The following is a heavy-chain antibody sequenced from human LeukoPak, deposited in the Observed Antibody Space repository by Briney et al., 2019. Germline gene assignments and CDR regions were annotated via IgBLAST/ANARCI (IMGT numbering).Heavy chain of an antibody. CDR3: ARELKVGNTGYYFDY. Sequence: SETLSLTCTVSGGSTSNYYCSWLRQPPGKGLEWIGHTYYSGSTNYNPSLKTRVTLSLDTSKNQFSLKLSSVTAADTAVYYCARELKVGNTGYYFDYWGQGTLVTVSS. V-gene: IGHV4-59*01. D-gene: IGHD2/OR15-2a*01. J-gene: IGHJ4*02. CDR1: GGSTSNYY. CDR2: TYYSGST.